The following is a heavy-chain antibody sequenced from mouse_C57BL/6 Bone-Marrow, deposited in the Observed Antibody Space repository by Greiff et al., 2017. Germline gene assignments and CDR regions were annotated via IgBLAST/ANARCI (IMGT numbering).Heavy chain of an antibody. V-gene: IGHV6-6*01. CDR3: TGGSRFAY. CDR2: IRNKANNHAT. Sequence: EVKLMESGGGLVQPGGSMKLSCAASGFTFSDAWMDWVRQSPEKGLEWVAEIRNKANNHATYYAESVKGRFTISRDDSKSSVYLQMNSLRAEDTGIYYCTGGSRFAYWGQGTLVTVSA. J-gene: IGHJ3*01. D-gene: IGHD1-1*01. CDR1: GFTFSDAW.